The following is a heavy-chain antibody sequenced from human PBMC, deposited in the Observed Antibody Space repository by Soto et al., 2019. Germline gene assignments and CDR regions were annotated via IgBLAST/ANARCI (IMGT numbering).Heavy chain of an antibody. CDR1: GYTFTGYY. J-gene: IGHJ3*02. CDR3: ARDTTMIHQKGLDDAFDI. CDR2: INPNSGGT. V-gene: IGHV1-2*02. Sequence: ASVKVSCKASGYTFTGYYMHWVRQAPGQGLEWMGWINPNSGGTNYAQKFQGRVTMTRDTSISTAYMELSRLRSDDTAVYYCARDTTMIHQKGLDDAFDIWGQGTMVTV. D-gene: IGHD3-22*01.